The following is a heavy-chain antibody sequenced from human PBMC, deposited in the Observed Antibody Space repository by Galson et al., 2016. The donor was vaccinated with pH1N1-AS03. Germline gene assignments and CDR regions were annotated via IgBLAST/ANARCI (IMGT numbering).Heavy chain of an antibody. CDR3: ASRSSVLYSYGSDV. V-gene: IGHV4-59*01. J-gene: IGHJ6*02. CDR1: GDSLDTFS. Sequence: SETLSLTCSVSGDSLDTFSWTWIRQPPGKGLEWIGFTFYGGSTHYNPSLKSRITISVDTSKNLFSLQLKSVTAADTAGYYCASRSSVLYSYGSDVWGQGTTVIVSS. CDR2: TFYGGST. D-gene: IGHD3-10*01.